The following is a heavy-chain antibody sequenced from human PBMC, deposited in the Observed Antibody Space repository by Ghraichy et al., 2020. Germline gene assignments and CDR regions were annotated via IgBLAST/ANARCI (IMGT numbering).Heavy chain of an antibody. CDR1: GYTFTSYY. CDR2: INPSDGTT. V-gene: IGHV1-46*03. J-gene: IGHJ3*01. D-gene: IGHD2-15*01. CDR3: VREGSTLVDSFDV. Sequence: ASVKVSCKASGYTFTSYYMHWVRQAPGQGLEWMGIINPSDGTTSYAQKFQGRVTMTRDTSTTTVYLALSSLRSDDTAVYFCVREGSTLVDSFDVWGQGTMVTVSS.